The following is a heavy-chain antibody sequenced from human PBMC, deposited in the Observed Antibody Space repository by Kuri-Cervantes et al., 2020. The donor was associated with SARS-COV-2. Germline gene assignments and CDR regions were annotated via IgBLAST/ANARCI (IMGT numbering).Heavy chain of an antibody. CDR2: ISGSGGST. D-gene: IGHD2-2*01. V-gene: IGHV3-23*01. CDR1: GFTFSSYA. J-gene: IGHJ3*02. CDR3: ARVAADCSSTSCFFTHAFDI. Sequence: GESLKISCAASGFTFSSYAMSWVRQAPGKGLEWVSAISGSGGSTYYADSVKGRFTISRDNAKNSLYLQMNSLRAEDTAVYYCARVAADCSSTSCFFTHAFDIWGQGTMVTVSS.